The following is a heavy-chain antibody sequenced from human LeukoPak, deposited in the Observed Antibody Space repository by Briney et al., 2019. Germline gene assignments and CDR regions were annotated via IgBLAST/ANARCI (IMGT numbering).Heavy chain of an antibody. CDR2: ISGSGGST. D-gene: IGHD6-19*01. J-gene: IGHJ4*02. V-gene: IGHV3-23*01. CDR3: AKDLGSSGWYIDY. Sequence: GGSLRLSCAASGFTFSSYAMSWVRQAPGKGLEWVSAISGSGGSTYYADSVKGRFTISRDNSKNRLYLQMNSLRAEDTAVYYCAKDLGSSGWYIDYWGQGTLVTVSS. CDR1: GFTFSSYA.